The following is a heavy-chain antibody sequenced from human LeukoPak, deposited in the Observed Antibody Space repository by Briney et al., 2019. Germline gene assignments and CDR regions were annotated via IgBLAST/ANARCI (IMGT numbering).Heavy chain of an antibody. CDR2: ISRGGSTV. Sequence: GGSLRLSCAASGFTFSDYYMSWIRQAAGKGLEWVSYISRGGSTVYYADSVKDRFTISRDNAKNSLYLQMNSLTADDTAVYYCAKAQQQLVTFDYWGQGTLVTVSS. V-gene: IGHV3-11*01. D-gene: IGHD6-13*01. J-gene: IGHJ4*02. CDR1: GFTFSDYY. CDR3: AKAQQQLVTFDY.